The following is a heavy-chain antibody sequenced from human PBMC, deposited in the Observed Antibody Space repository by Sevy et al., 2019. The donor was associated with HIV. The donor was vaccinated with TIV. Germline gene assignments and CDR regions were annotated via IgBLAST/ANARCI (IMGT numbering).Heavy chain of an antibody. Sequence: GGSLRLSCAASGFTFSSYGMHWVRQAPGKGLEWVAVISYDGSNKYYADSVKGRFTISRDNSKNTRYLQMNSLRAEDTAVYYCAKDEHPPYYYDSSGYVSDYFDYWGQGTLVTVSS. J-gene: IGHJ4*02. D-gene: IGHD3-22*01. V-gene: IGHV3-30*18. CDR2: ISYDGSNK. CDR1: GFTFSSYG. CDR3: AKDEHPPYYYDSSGYVSDYFDY.